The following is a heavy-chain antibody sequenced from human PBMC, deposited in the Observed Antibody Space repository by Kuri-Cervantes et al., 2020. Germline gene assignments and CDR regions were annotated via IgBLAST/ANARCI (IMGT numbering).Heavy chain of an antibody. CDR1: GFTFSSYG. Sequence: LSLTCAASGFTFSSYGMHWVRQAPGKGLEWVAVISYDGSNKYYADSVKGRFTISRDNSKNTLYLQMNSRRAEDTAVYYCAKSAIFGVVTPYYYYGMDVWGQGTTVTVSS. J-gene: IGHJ6*02. V-gene: IGHV3-30*18. D-gene: IGHD3-3*01. CDR2: ISYDGSNK. CDR3: AKSAIFGVVTPYYYYGMDV.